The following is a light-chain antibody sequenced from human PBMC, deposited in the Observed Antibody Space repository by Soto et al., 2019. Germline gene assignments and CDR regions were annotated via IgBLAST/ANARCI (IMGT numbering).Light chain of an antibody. CDR2: EGS. J-gene: IGLJ2*01. V-gene: IGLV2-23*01. CDR1: SSDVGSYNL. Sequence: QSALTQPASVSGSPGQSITISCTGTSSDVGSYNLVSWYQQHPGKAPKLMIYEGSKRPSGVSNRFSGSKSGNTASLTISVLQAEDEADYYCCSYAGSRTKVVFGGGTNLTVL. CDR3: CSYAGSRTKVV.